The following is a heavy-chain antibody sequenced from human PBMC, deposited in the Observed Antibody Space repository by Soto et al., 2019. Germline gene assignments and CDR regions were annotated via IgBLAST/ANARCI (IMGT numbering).Heavy chain of an antibody. J-gene: IGHJ6*02. Sequence: EVQLVESGGGLVQPGGSLRLSCEASGFTFRNYDMHWVRQGTGKGLEWVSGISAAGDPDYADSVEGRFTTSRENAQHSFFLQMNSLGVGDTAVYYCARTDRDFYGLDVWGQGTTVIVSS. CDR2: ISAAGDP. CDR1: GFTFRNYD. CDR3: ARTDRDFYGLDV. V-gene: IGHV3-13*05.